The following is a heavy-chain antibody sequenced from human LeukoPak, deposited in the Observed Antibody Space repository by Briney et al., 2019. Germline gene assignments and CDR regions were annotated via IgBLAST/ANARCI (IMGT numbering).Heavy chain of an antibody. CDR1: GGTFSSYA. CDR2: IIPIFGTA. J-gene: IGHJ3*02. Sequence: ASVKVSCKASGGTFSSYAISWVRQAPGQGLEWMGGIIPIFGTANYAQKFQGRVTITADESTSTAYMELSSLRSDDTALYYCARGGRDAFDIWGQGTVVTVSS. CDR3: ARGGRDAFDI. D-gene: IGHD3-10*01. V-gene: IGHV1-69*13.